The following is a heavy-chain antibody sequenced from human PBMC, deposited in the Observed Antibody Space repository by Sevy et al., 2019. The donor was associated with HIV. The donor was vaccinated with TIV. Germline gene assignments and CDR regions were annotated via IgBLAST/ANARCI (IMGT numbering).Heavy chain of an antibody. CDR1: GFTFSSYW. V-gene: IGHV3-7*01. Sequence: GGSLRLSCAASGFTFSSYWMSWVRQAPGKGLEWVANIKQDGSEKYYVDSVKGRFTISRDNAKNSLYLQMNSLRAEDTAVYYCARRARQGLRFLEWLEGYYYYGMDVWGQGTTVTVSS. D-gene: IGHD3-3*01. J-gene: IGHJ6*02. CDR2: IKQDGSEK. CDR3: ARRARQGLRFLEWLEGYYYYGMDV.